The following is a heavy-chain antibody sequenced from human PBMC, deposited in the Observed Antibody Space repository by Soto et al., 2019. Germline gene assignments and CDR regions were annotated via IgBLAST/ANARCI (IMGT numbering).Heavy chain of an antibody. V-gene: IGHV4-31*03. Sequence: QVQLQESGPGLVKPSQTLSLTCTVSGGSISSGGYYWSWIRQHPGKDLEWIGYIYYSGSTYYNPSLKSRVTISVDTSKNQFSLKLSSVTAADTAVYYCAREGDPYCGGDCYYFDYWGQGTLVTVSS. CDR3: AREGDPYCGGDCYYFDY. D-gene: IGHD2-21*02. CDR2: IYYSGST. CDR1: GGSISSGGYY. J-gene: IGHJ4*02.